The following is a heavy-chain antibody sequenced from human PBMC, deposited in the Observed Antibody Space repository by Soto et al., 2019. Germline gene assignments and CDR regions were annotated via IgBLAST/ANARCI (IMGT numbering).Heavy chain of an antibody. J-gene: IGHJ4*02. CDR2: IIPIFGTA. Sequence: SVKVSCKASGGTFSSYAISWVRQAPGQGLEWMGGIIPIFGTANYAQKFQGRVTITADESTSTAYMELSSLRSEDTAVYYCARGRLGSSGPFDYWGQGTLVTVSS. V-gene: IGHV1-69*13. CDR3: ARGRLGSSGPFDY. CDR1: GGTFSSYA. D-gene: IGHD3-22*01.